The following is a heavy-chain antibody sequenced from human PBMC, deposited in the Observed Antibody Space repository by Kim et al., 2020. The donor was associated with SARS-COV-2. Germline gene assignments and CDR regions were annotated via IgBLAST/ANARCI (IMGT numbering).Heavy chain of an antibody. D-gene: IGHD6-13*01. Sequence: NTGYAQKFQGRVTMTRNTSISTAYMELSSLRSEDTAVYYCARVISAAEDYWGQGTLVTVSS. CDR3: ARVISAAEDY. J-gene: IGHJ4*02. V-gene: IGHV1-8*01. CDR2: NT.